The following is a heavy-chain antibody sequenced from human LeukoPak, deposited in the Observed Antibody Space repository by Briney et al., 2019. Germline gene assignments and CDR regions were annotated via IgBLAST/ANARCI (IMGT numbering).Heavy chain of an antibody. Sequence: PGGSLRPSCAASGFTFSNYWMSWVRQAPGKGLESVANIKQDGSEKYYVDSVKGRFIISRDNAKNSLYLQMNSLRAEDTAVYYCARHASNSGWYAADYWYFDLWGRGTLVTVSS. J-gene: IGHJ2*01. V-gene: IGHV3-7*01. CDR1: GFTFSNYW. CDR2: IKQDGSEK. D-gene: IGHD6-19*01. CDR3: ARHASNSGWYAADYWYFDL.